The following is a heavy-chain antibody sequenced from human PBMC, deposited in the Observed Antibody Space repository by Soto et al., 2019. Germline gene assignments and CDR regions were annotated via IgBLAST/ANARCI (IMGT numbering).Heavy chain of an antibody. CDR1: GFSFSSYW. D-gene: IGHD3-16*01. CDR3: VRDVGFDYVN. CDR2: IKQDESAK. Sequence: EVQLVESGGGLVQPGGSLRISCKGSGFSFSSYWMSWVRQAPGKGLEWVASIKQDESAKYYVDSVKGRFTISRDNVDASVFLHMNGLSAEDTAVYSCVRDVGFDYVNWGQGTLVTVSS. V-gene: IGHV3-7*01. J-gene: IGHJ4*02.